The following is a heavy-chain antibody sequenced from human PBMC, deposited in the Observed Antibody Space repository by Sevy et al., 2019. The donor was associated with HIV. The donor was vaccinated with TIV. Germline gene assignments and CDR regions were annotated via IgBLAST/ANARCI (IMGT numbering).Heavy chain of an antibody. Sequence: GSLRLSCAVSGASIISSAWWTWVRQPPGKGLEWIGKRYHSGSTTYNPSLKSRVTISVDDSKNRFSLHLKSVTAADTAIYYCARGAIAAAGHSYGMDVWGQGTTVTVSS. CDR2: RYHSGST. CDR3: ARGAIAAAGHSYGMDV. D-gene: IGHD6-13*01. V-gene: IGHV4-4*02. J-gene: IGHJ6*02. CDR1: GASIISSAW.